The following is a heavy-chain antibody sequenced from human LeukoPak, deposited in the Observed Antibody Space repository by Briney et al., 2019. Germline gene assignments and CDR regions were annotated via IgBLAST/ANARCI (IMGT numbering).Heavy chain of an antibody. V-gene: IGHV1-69*01. CDR1: GGTFSSYA. CDR3: ARIMLSWREFDC. Sequence: ASVKVSCKASGGTFSSYAISWVRQAPGQGLEWMGGIIPIFGTASYAQKFQGRVTITADESTSTAYMELSSLRSEDTAVYYCARIMLSWREFDCWGQGTLVTVSS. CDR2: IIPIFGTA. J-gene: IGHJ4*02. D-gene: IGHD1-26*01.